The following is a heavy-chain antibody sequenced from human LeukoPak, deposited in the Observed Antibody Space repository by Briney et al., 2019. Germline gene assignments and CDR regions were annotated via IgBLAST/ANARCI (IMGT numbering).Heavy chain of an antibody. CDR3: ARDAYDFWSGLTGDAFDI. V-gene: IGHV3-20*01. CDR2: INWNGGST. D-gene: IGHD3-3*01. J-gene: IGHJ3*02. CDR1: GFTFSDYS. Sequence: GGSLRLSCAASGFTFSDYSMSWVRQAPGKGLEWVSGINWNGGSTGYADSVKGRFTISRDNAKNSLYLQMNSLRAEDTALYHCARDAYDFWSGLTGDAFDIWGQGTMVTVSS.